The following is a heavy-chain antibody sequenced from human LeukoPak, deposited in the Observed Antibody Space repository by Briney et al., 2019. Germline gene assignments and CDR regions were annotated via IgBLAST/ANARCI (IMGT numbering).Heavy chain of an antibody. J-gene: IGHJ3*02. CDR3: ARVANYYDSSGPPGLAVFDI. V-gene: IGHV4-34*01. CDR2: INHSGST. Sequence: SETLSLRCAVYGGSFSGYYWSWIRQPPGKGLEWIGEINHSGSTNYNPSLESRVTISVDTSKNQFSLKLSSVTAADTAVYYCARVANYYDSSGPPGLAVFDIWGQGTMVTVSS. D-gene: IGHD3-22*01. CDR1: GGSFSGYY.